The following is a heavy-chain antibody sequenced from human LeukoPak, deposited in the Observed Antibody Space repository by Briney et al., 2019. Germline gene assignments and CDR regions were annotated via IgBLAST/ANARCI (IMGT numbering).Heavy chain of an antibody. CDR3: AKDSSMGVVTAIFDAFDI. V-gene: IGHV3-23*01. CDR1: GFTFSSYG. J-gene: IGHJ3*02. Sequence: GGSLRLSCAASGFTFSSYGMSWVRQAPGKGLEWVSAISGSGGSTYYADSVKGRFTISRDNSKNTLYLQMNSLRAEDTAIYYCAKDSSMGVVTAIFDAFDIWGQGTMVTVSS. CDR2: ISGSGGST. D-gene: IGHD2-21*02.